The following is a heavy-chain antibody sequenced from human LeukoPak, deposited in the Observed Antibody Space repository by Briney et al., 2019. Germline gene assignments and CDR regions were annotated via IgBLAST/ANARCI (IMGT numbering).Heavy chain of an antibody. J-gene: IGHJ4*02. CDR1: GFTFSSYG. Sequence: PGGSLRLSCAASGFTFSSYGMHWVRQAPGKGLEWVTFIRFDGSYEDYADSVKGRFTISRDNSKNTLYLQMNSLRAEDTAVYYCARAGLVYYFDYWGQGTLVTVSS. CDR2: IRFDGSYE. D-gene: IGHD3/OR15-3a*01. CDR3: ARAGLVYYFDY. V-gene: IGHV3-30*02.